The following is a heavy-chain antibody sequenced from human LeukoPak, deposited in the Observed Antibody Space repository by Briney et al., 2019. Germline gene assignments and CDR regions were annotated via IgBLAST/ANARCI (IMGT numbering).Heavy chain of an antibody. V-gene: IGHV3-21*01. CDR1: GFTFSSYS. CDR3: ARLRDNWNDPYYYYDMDV. CDR2: ISSSSYI. Sequence: GGSLRLSCAASGFTFSSYSMNWVRQAPGKGLEWVSSISSSSYIYYADSVKGRFTISRDNAKNSLYLQMNSLRAEDTAVYYCARLRDNWNDPYYYYDMDVWGKGTTVTVSS. D-gene: IGHD1-20*01. J-gene: IGHJ6*04.